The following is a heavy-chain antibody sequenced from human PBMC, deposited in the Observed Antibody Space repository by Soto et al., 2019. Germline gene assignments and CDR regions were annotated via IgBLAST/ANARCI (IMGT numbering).Heavy chain of an antibody. CDR1: GYTFTNYA. V-gene: IGHV1-3*01. CDR3: ARDGADYYGSSAMDV. J-gene: IGHJ6*02. CDR2: INAGNGNT. Sequence: GASVKVSCKASGYTFTNYAMHWVRQAPGQRLEWMGWINAGNGNTRYSQKFQGRVTITRDTSASTVYMELSSLRSEDTAVYYCARDGADYYGSSAMDVWGQGTTVTVSS. D-gene: IGHD3-22*01.